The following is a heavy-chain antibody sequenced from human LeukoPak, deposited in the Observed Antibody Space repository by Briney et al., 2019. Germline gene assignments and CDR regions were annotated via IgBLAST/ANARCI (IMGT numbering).Heavy chain of an antibody. CDR1: GYTFTSYA. J-gene: IGHJ4*02. Sequence: ASVKVSCKASGYTFTSYAMNWVRQAPGQGLEWRGWINTNTGNPTYAQGFTGRFVFSLDTSVSTAYLQISSLKAEDTDVYYCARVLEENSSSQTNNDYWGQGTLVTVSS. V-gene: IGHV7-4-1*02. D-gene: IGHD6-13*01. CDR3: ARVLEENSSSQTNNDY. CDR2: INTNTGNP.